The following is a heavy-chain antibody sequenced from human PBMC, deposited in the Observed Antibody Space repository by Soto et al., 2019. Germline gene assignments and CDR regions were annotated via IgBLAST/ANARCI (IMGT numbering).Heavy chain of an antibody. Sequence: EVQLLESGGGQVQPGESVRLSCAASGFTFSNFAMGWVRQAPGKGLEWVSAIVGGGGSPNYADSVKGRFTISRDNSKPTMDLKMHTLRADDTAVYYYAKTAEALAGNVYGFWGQGTLVSVSS. CDR3: AKTAEALAGNVYGF. CDR1: GFTFSNFA. V-gene: IGHV3-23*01. D-gene: IGHD6-19*01. CDR2: IVGGGGSP. J-gene: IGHJ4*01.